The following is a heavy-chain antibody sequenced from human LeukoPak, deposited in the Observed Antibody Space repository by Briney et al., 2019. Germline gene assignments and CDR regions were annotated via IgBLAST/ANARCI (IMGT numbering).Heavy chain of an antibody. V-gene: IGHV3-21*06. J-gene: IGHJ6*03. CDR2: ITSSSSYI. Sequence: GGSLRLSCAASEFTVSVNYMSWVRQAPGKGLEWVSSITSSSSYIYYADSVKGRFTISRDSAKSSLYLQMDSLRVEDTAEYYCARDPYSGNYGAYYYYYMDVWGKGTTVTVSS. CDR1: EFTVSVNY. D-gene: IGHD1-26*01. CDR3: ARDPYSGNYGAYYYYYMDV.